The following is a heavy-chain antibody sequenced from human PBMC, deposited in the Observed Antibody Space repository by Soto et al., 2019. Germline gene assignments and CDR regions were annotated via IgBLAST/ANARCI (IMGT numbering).Heavy chain of an antibody. V-gene: IGHV3-30*18. CDR1: GFAFSVYG. J-gene: IGHJ4*02. Sequence: PGGSLRLSCAASGFAFSVYGMHWVRQAPGKGLEWVAVISYDGSNIYYGDSVKGRFTISRDNPKNTLYLQMNSLRAEDSAVYYCAKKIAGPVAAGPXYWDQGTLVTVSS. CDR2: ISYDGSNI. CDR3: AKKIAGPVAAGPXY. D-gene: IGHD6-13*01.